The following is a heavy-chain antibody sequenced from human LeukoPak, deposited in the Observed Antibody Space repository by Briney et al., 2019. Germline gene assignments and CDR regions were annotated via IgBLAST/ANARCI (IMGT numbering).Heavy chain of an antibody. V-gene: IGHV4-34*01. CDR1: GGSFSGYY. J-gene: IGHJ6*02. CDR2: INHSGST. D-gene: IGHD2-15*01. Sequence: SETLSLTCAVYGGSFSGYYWSWIRQPPGKGLAWIGEINHSGSTNYNPSLKSRVTISVDTSKNQFSLKLSSVTAADTAVYYCARGYCSGGSCFQLHYYYDGMDVWGQGTTVTVSS. CDR3: ARGYCSGGSCFQLHYYYDGMDV.